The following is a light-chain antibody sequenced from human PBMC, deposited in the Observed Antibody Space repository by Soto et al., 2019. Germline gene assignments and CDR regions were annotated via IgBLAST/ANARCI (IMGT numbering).Light chain of an antibody. CDR1: QSVHSNY. CDR3: HQYAGSPT. V-gene: IGKV3-20*01. Sequence: EIVLTQSPGTLSLSPGDTATLSCRASQSVHSNYFAWYQQKPGQTPKLLIFGATSRATGIPDRFSGTQSGTDYTLTITRLEPEDFAVYYCHQYAGSPTFGQGTRLEIE. CDR2: GAT. J-gene: IGKJ5*01.